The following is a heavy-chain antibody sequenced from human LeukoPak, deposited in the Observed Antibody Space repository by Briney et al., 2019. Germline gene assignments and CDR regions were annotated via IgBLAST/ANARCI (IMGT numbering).Heavy chain of an antibody. J-gene: IGHJ4*02. D-gene: IGHD3-22*01. CDR3: ARVQIRYDSSGYLDY. CDR1: GGSISSSSYY. CDR2: VYYSGST. V-gene: IGHV4-39*07. Sequence: SETLSLTCTVSGGSISSSSYYWGWIRQPPGKGLEWIGNVYYSGSTYYNPSLKSRVTISVDTSKNQFSLKLSSVTAADTAVYYCARVQIRYDSSGYLDYWGQGTLVTVSS.